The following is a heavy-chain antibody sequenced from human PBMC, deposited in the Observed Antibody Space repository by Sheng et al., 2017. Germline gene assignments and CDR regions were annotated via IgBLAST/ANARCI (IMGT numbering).Heavy chain of an antibody. J-gene: IGHJ6*02. CDR1: GGTFNRHA. CDR2: IIPMFGTA. Sequence: QVQLVQSGAEVKRPGSSVKVSCKASGGTFNRHAVNWVRQTPGQGPEWMGGIIPMFGTATYAGKFQGRVTLTSDESTNTAYMELRSLRSEDTAVYYCAKCGWFGESPRPNFSGLDVWGQGTTVTVSS. V-gene: IGHV1-69*13. CDR3: AKCGWFGESPRPNFSGLDV. D-gene: IGHD3-10*01.